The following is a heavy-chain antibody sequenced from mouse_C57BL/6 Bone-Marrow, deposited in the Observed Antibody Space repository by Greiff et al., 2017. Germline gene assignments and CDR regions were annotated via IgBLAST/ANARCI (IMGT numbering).Heavy chain of an antibody. J-gene: IGHJ4*01. CDR3: ARRCYYGSSYDYAMDY. D-gene: IGHD1-1*01. Sequence: QVQLQQPGAELVKPGASVKLSCKASGYTFTSYWMHWVKQRPGQGLEWIGMIHPNSGSTNYNEKFKSKATLTVDKSSSTAYMQLSSRTSEDSAVYYCARRCYYGSSYDYAMDYWGQGTSVTVSS. CDR1: GYTFTSYW. CDR2: IHPNSGST. V-gene: IGHV1-64*01.